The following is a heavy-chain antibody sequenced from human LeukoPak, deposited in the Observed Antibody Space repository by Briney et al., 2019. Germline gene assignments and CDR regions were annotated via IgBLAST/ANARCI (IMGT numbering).Heavy chain of an antibody. J-gene: IGHJ1*01. CDR3: ARDESTSILWW. CDR1: GSTFINYY. Sequence: ASVKVSCKASGSTFINYYMHWVRQPHGQGLEWMGIINPSGGSTSYAQKFQGRVTMARDTSTSTVYMELSSLRSEDTAVYYCARDESTSILWWWGQGTLVTVSS. D-gene: IGHD2-21*01. CDR2: INPSGGST. V-gene: IGHV1-46*01.